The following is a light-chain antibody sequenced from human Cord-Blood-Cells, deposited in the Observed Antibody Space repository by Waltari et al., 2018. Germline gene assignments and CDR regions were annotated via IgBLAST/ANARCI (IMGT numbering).Light chain of an antibody. V-gene: IGLV2-23*01. CDR1: SSYVGSHNL. J-gene: IGLJ3*02. Sequence: QSALTHPASVSGSPAQSITIYCTGTSSYVGSHNLVSWYQQHRGKAPKLMVSERSKRPAGVSNRSSGSKSGNTASLAISGLQAEDEADYYCASYAGSSTVFGGGTKLTVL. CDR3: ASYAGSSTV. CDR2: ERS.